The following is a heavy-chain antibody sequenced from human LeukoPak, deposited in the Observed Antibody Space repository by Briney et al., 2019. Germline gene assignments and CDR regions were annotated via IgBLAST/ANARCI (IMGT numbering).Heavy chain of an antibody. CDR1: GFTFDDYT. CDR3: ARPAVAGTAAEYFQH. D-gene: IGHD6-19*01. CDR2: IWYDGSNK. V-gene: IGHV3-33*08. Sequence: PGGSLRLSCAASGFTFDDYTLHWVRQAPGKGLEWVAVIWYDGSNKYYADSVKGRFTISRDNSKNTLYLQMNSLRAEDTAVYYCARPAVAGTAAEYFQHWGQGTLVTVSS. J-gene: IGHJ1*01.